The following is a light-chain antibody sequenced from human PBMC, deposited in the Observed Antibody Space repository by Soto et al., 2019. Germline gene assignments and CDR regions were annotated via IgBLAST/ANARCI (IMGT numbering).Light chain of an antibody. J-gene: IGKJ2*01. CDR3: QQYNNWPPMYT. CDR2: GAS. V-gene: IGKV3-15*01. CDR1: QSVSGN. Sequence: EIVMTQSPATLSVSPGERATLSCRASQSVSGNLVWYQQKPGQAPRLLIYGASTRATGIPARFSGSGSGTEFTLTISSLQSEDFAVYYCQQYNNWPPMYTFGQGTKLEIK.